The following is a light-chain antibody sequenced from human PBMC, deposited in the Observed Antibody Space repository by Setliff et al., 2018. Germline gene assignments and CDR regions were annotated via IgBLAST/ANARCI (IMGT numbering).Light chain of an antibody. CDR3: SSFTDSSILL. CDR2: DVT. Sequence: QSALAQPASVSGSPGQSITISCTETSRDIGDYIYVSWYQQHPGKAPKLMIYDVTNRPPGVSNRFSGSKSGNTASLTISGLQAEDEAEYYCSSFTDSSILLFGTGTKVTVL. CDR1: SRDIGDYIY. J-gene: IGLJ1*01. V-gene: IGLV2-14*03.